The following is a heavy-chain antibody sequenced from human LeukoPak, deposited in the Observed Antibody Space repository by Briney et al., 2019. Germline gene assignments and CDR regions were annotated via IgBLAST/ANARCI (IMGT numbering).Heavy chain of an antibody. V-gene: IGHV4-59*08. CDR3: ARHVGPYSPAGY. CDR1: GGSIGTYY. Sequence: PSETLSLTCSVSGGSIGTYYSSWIRQPPGKGLEWIGYIYYSGSTDYNPSLKSRVTISVDTSKNQFSLRLSSVTAADTAVYFCARHVGPYSPAGYWGQGTLVTVSS. J-gene: IGHJ4*02. CDR2: IYYSGST. D-gene: IGHD2-15*01.